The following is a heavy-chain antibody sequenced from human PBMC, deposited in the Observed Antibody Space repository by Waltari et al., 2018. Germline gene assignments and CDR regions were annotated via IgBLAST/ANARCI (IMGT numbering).Heavy chain of an antibody. V-gene: IGHV4-34*01. D-gene: IGHD3-22*01. CDR1: GGSFRGYD. CDR3: ARGGRVRRYYDSSGYYQFFDY. J-gene: IGHJ4*02. Sequence: QVQLQQWGAGLLKPSETLSLTCAVYGGSFRGYDWSWIRQPPGKGLGWIGEINHSGSTNYNPSLKSRVTISVDTSKNQFSLKLSSVTAADTAVYYCARGGRVRRYYDSSGYYQFFDYWGQGTLVTVSS. CDR2: INHSGST.